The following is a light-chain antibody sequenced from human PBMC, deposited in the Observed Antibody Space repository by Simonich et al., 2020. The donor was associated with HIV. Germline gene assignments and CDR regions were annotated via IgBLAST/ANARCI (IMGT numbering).Light chain of an antibody. CDR2: AAS. J-gene: IGKJ1*01. Sequence: EIVMTQSPATLSVSPGERATLSCRASRNVASNLAWYQQKPGQATRRRIYAASSRATGIPARFSGSGFGTEFTLTISSIQSEDFAVYYCQQYNNWPTFGQGTKVEIK. CDR3: QQYNNWPT. V-gene: IGKV3-15*01. CDR1: RNVASN.